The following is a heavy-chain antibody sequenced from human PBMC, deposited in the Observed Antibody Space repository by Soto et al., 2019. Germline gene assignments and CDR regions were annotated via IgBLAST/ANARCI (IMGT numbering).Heavy chain of an antibody. CDR3: ARPTYYDFWSGYTPRLDYYGMDV. CDR2: IIPIFGTA. V-gene: IGHV1-69*13. J-gene: IGHJ6*04. Sequence: ASVKISCKASGGTFSSYAISWVREAPGQGLEWMGGIIPIFGTANYAQKFQGRVTITADESTSTAYMELSSLRSEDTAVYYCARPTYYDFWSGYTPRLDYYGMDVWGKGTKVTVSS. D-gene: IGHD3-3*01. CDR1: GGTFSSYA.